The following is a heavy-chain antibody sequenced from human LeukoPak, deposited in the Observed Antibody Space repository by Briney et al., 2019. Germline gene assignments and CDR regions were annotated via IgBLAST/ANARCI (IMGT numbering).Heavy chain of an antibody. J-gene: IGHJ4*02. D-gene: IGHD2-2*01. Sequence: GGSLRLSCAASGFTFNTYTMNWVRQAPGKGLEWVSYISGSSGIIDYADSVRGRFTISRDNAKNSLYLRMNSLRAEDTGVYYCARGNQQLPRSTPDYWGQGTLVTVSS. CDR3: ARGNQQLPRSTPDY. CDR2: ISGSSGII. CDR1: GFTFNTYT. V-gene: IGHV3-48*01.